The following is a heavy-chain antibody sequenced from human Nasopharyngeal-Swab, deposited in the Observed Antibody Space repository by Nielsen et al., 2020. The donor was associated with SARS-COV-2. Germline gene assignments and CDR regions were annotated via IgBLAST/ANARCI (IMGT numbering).Heavy chain of an antibody. CDR2: IFGRGNRP. CDR1: GVSVTSGDVF. J-gene: IGHJ4*02. V-gene: IGHV4-61*02. Sequence: SETLSLTCSVSGVSVTSGDVFWSWVRQPAGKALQYIGRIFGRGNRPDFNPSLKSRGTISIATSKNQFSLNLTSVTAADTAIYFCARELPGTYSSFDYWGQGILVTVSS. CDR3: ARELPGTYSSFDY. D-gene: IGHD1-26*01.